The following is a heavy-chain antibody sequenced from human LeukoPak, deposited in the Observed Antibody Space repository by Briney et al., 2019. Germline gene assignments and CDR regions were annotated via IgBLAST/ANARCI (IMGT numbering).Heavy chain of an antibody. Sequence: GGSLRLSCAASGFTFSSHSMNWVRQAPGKGLEWVSSISSSSSYIYYADSVKGRFTISRDNAKNSLYLQMNSLRAEDTAVYYCARDHVVVVPAANNYYYYGMDVWGQGTTVTVSS. CDR1: GFTFSSHS. D-gene: IGHD2-2*01. CDR3: ARDHVVVVPAANNYYYYGMDV. CDR2: ISSSSSYI. V-gene: IGHV3-21*01. J-gene: IGHJ6*02.